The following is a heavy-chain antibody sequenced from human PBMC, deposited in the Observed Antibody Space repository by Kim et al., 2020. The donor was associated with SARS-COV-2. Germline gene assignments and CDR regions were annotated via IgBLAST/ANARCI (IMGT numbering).Heavy chain of an antibody. D-gene: IGHD6-19*01. V-gene: IGHV3-49*03. CDR3: TRASSGWGNNWFDP. CDR2: IRSKAYGGTT. J-gene: IGHJ5*02. Sequence: GGSLRLSCTASGFTFGDYAMSWFRQAPGKGLEWVGFIRSKAYGGTTEYAASVKGRFTISRDDSKSIAYLQMNSLKTEDTAVYYCTRASSGWGNNWFDPWGQGTLVTVSS. CDR1: GFTFGDYA.